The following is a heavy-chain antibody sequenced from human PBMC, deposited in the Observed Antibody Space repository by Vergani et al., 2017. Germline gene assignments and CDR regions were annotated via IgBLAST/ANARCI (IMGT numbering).Heavy chain of an antibody. CDR1: GFTFSSYS. CDR3: ARDRDQLLLYYFYY. CDR2: ISSSSSYI. J-gene: IGHJ4*02. V-gene: IGHV3-21*01. Sequence: EVQLVESGGGLVKPGGSLRLSCAASGFTFSSYSMNWVRQAPGKGLEWVSSISSSSSYIYYADSVKGRFTISRDNAKNSLYLQMNSLRAEDTAVYYCARDRDQLLLYYFYYWRQGTLVTVSS. D-gene: IGHD2-2*01.